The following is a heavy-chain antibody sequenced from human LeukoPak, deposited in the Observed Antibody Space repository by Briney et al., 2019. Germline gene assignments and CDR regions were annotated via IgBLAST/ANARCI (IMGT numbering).Heavy chain of an antibody. J-gene: IGHJ4*02. V-gene: IGHV3-33*01. CDR3: ARVGSAWSYFDY. D-gene: IGHD6-19*01. CDR1: GFTLSNYD. CDR2: IFYDGTNK. Sequence: GGALRLSCAASGFTLSNYDMHWVRQAPGKGLEWVAVIFYDGTNKHSADSVKGRFTLSRDNSENTLFLQMNSMRAEDTAVYYSARVGSAWSYFDYWGQGTLVTVSS.